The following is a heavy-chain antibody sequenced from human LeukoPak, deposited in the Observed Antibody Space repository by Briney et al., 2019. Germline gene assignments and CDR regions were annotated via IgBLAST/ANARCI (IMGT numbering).Heavy chain of an antibody. J-gene: IGHJ3*02. CDR1: GDSVSSNSVT. CDR2: TYCRSKWFN. D-gene: IGHD3-10*01. Sequence: SQTLLLTCDISGDSVSSNSVTWNWIRQSPSRGLEWLGRTYCRSKWFNDYAVSVRSRITINPDTSKNQFSLQLNSVTPKDTAVYYCARGVFPAFDIWGQGTMVTVSS. V-gene: IGHV6-1*01. CDR3: ARGVFPAFDI.